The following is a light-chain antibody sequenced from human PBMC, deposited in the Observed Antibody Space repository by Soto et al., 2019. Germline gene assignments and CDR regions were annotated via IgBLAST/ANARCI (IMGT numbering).Light chain of an antibody. CDR3: SSYTSSSTRV. CDR2: EVS. J-gene: IGLJ3*02. V-gene: IGLV2-14*01. Sequence: QPVLTQPASVSGSPGQSITISCTGTSSGVGGYNYVSWYQQHPGKAPKLMIYEVSNRPSGVSNRFSGSKSGNTASLTISGLQAEDEADYYCSSYTSSSTRVFGGGTKLTVL. CDR1: SSGVGGYNY.